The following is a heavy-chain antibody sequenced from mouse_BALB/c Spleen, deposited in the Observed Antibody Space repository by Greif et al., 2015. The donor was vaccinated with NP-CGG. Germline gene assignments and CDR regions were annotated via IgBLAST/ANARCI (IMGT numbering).Heavy chain of an antibody. CDR2: ISDGGSYT. V-gene: IGHV5-4*02. CDR1: GFTFSDYY. D-gene: IGHD2-1*01. CDR3: ARDGNYWYFDV. J-gene: IGHJ1*01. Sequence: EVKLMESGGGLVKPGGSLKLSCAASGFTFSDYYMYWVRQTPEKRLEWVATISDGGSYTYYPDSVKGRFTISRDNAKNNLYLKRSSLKSEDTAMYYGARDGNYWYFDVWGAGTTVTVSP.